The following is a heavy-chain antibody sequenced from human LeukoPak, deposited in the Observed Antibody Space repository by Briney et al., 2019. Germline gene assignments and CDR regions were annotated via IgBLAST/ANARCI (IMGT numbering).Heavy chain of an antibody. V-gene: IGHV3-48*01. CDR2: ISGGSSSI. CDR1: GFMFGDYS. D-gene: IGHD4-17*01. Sequence: PGGSLRLSCAASGFMFGDYSINWVRQAPGKGLEWISDISGGSSSIYYSDSVKGRFAISRDNAKNSVYLQMNSLTVEDTAVYYCARVRYGDYVGGFDYWGQGTLVTVSS. J-gene: IGHJ4*02. CDR3: ARVRYGDYVGGFDY.